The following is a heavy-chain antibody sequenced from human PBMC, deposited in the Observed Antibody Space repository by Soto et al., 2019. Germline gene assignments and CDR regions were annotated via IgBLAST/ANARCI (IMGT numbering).Heavy chain of an antibody. V-gene: IGHV4-59*01. D-gene: IGHD3-9*01. CDR1: GGSISSYY. CDR3: ARAKWGHYDILTGYQRGNWFDP. Sequence: SSETLSLTCTVSGGSISSYYWSWIRQPPGKGLEWIRYIYYSGSTNYNPSLKSRVTISVDTSKNQFSLKLSSVTAADTAVYYCARAKWGHYDILTGYQRGNWFDPWGQGTLVTVSS. J-gene: IGHJ5*02. CDR2: IYYSGST.